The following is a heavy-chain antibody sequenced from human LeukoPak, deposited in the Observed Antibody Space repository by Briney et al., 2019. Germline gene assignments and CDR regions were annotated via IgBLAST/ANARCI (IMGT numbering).Heavy chain of an antibody. Sequence: ASVKVSCKASGYTFTDYYMHWVRQAPGQGPEWMGWINSNSGATNYAQKFQGRVTMTRDTSISTAYMELSRLRSDDTAVYYCARSPFPEYYYDSSGYYAPNYWGQGTLVTVSS. D-gene: IGHD3-22*01. CDR3: ARSPFPEYYYDSSGYYAPNY. CDR2: INSNSGAT. J-gene: IGHJ4*02. CDR1: GYTFTDYY. V-gene: IGHV1-2*02.